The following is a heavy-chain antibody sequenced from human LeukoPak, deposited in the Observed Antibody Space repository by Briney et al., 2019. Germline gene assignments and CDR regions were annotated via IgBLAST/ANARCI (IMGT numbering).Heavy chain of an antibody. CDR1: GYSFTSYW. CDR3: ARFGPKYSSSWYSPDY. Sequence: GESLKISCKGSGYSFTSYWTGWVRQMPGKGLEWMGIIYPGDSDTRCSPSFQGQVTISADKSISTAYLQWSSLKASDTAMYYCARFGPKYSSSWYSPDYWGQGTLVTVSS. V-gene: IGHV5-51*01. D-gene: IGHD6-13*01. J-gene: IGHJ4*02. CDR2: IYPGDSDT.